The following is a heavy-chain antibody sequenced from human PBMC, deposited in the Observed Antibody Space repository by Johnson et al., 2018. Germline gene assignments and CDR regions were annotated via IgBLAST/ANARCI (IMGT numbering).Heavy chain of an antibody. CDR3: SRGPYYYDSSGPNYYYYGMDV. D-gene: IGHD3-22*01. V-gene: IGHV3-33*01. CDR2: IWSDGRNK. Sequence: VRLRESGGGVVQPGRSLRLACAASGFIFRSYGMHWVRQAPGKGLEWVAVIWSDGRNKYYADSVKGRVTLSRDNSKNTLYLKMNSPGAEDTALYYCSRGPYYYDSSGPNYYYYGMDVWGQGTTVTVSS. J-gene: IGHJ6*02. CDR1: GFIFRSYG.